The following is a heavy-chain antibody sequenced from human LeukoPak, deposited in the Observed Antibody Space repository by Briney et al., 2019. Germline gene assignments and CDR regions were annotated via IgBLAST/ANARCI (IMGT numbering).Heavy chain of an antibody. Sequence: PSETLSLTCTVSGGSVSSGSYYWTWIRQPPGKGLEWIGYISYSGSTNYNPSLKSRVTISVDTSKNQFSLNLSSVTAADTAVYYCARRGSGGRSFDIWGQGTMVTVSP. V-gene: IGHV4-61*01. CDR2: ISYSGST. J-gene: IGHJ3*02. CDR3: ARRGSGGRSFDI. D-gene: IGHD2-15*01. CDR1: GGSVSSGSYY.